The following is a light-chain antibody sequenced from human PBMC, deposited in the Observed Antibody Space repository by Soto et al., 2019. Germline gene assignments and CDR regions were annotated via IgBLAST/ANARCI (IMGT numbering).Light chain of an antibody. CDR2: ETS. CDR3: QQYGTSPRT. J-gene: IGKJ1*01. CDR1: QSVSSSY. V-gene: IGKV3-20*01. Sequence: EIVLTQSPGTLSLSPGERATLSCRASQSVSSSYLAWYQQKPGQAPRLLIYETSSRATGIPDRFSGSGSQTDFTLTISRLEPEDFAVYYCQQYGTSPRTFGQGTKVDI.